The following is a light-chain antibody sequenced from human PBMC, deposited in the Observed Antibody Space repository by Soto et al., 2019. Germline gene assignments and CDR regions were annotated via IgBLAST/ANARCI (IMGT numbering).Light chain of an antibody. CDR1: QSVSSSY. Sequence: EIVLTQSPGTLSLSPGGRATLSCRASQSVSSSYLAWYQQRPGQAPRLLIFGASFRATGIPDRFSGSGSGTDFTLTISRLEPEDFAVYYCQHYGSPLTFDGGTKVEIK. V-gene: IGKV3-20*01. CDR2: GAS. CDR3: QHYGSPLT. J-gene: IGKJ4*01.